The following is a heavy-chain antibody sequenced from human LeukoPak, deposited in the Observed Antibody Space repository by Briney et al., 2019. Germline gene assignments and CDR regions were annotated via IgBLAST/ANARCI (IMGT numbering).Heavy chain of an antibody. CDR1: GGTFSSYA. J-gene: IGHJ4*02. D-gene: IGHD1-14*01. CDR3: ARDKGIRGVHTKGITVDY. V-gene: IGHV1-69*04. CDR2: IIPILGIA. Sequence: GASVKVSCKASGGTFSSYAISWVRQAPGQGLEWMGRIIPILGIANYAQKFQGRVTITADKSTSTAYMELSSLRSEDTAVYYCARDKGIRGVHTKGITVDYWGQGTLVTVSS.